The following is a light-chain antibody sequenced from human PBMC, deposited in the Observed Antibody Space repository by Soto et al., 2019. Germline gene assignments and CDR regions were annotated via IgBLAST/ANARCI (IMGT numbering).Light chain of an antibody. V-gene: IGLV2-14*01. CDR3: SSYTSSSTLVV. Sequence: QSVLTQPASVSGSPGQSITISCTGTSSDVGGYNYVSWYQQHPGKAPKLMIYDVSNRPSGVSNRFSGSKSGNTASLTISGLHAEDEDDYYCSSYTSSSTLVVFGGGTQLTVL. J-gene: IGLJ2*01. CDR1: SSDVGGYNY. CDR2: DVS.